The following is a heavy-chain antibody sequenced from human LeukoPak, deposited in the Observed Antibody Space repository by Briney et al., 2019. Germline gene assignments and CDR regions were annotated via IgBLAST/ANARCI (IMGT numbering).Heavy chain of an antibody. Sequence: GGSLRLSCAASGFTFSNAWMSWVRQAPGKGLEWVGRIKSRTDGGTTDYAAPVKGRFTISRDDSKNTLYLQMNSLKTEDTAVYYCTTDRYYYDSSGYPPGFDYWGQGTLVTVSS. CDR3: TTDRYYYDSSGYPPGFDY. V-gene: IGHV3-15*01. D-gene: IGHD3-22*01. CDR1: GFTFSNAW. CDR2: IKSRTDGGTT. J-gene: IGHJ4*02.